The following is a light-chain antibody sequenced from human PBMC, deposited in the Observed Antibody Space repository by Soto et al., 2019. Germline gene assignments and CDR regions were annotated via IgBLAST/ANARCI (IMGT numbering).Light chain of an antibody. CDR1: QSVSSY. CDR3: QQYCSSPPLT. CDR2: DAS. Sequence: IVLTKTPDNLSLSPGERATLSCRASQSVSSYLAWYQQKPGQAPRLLIYDASNRATGIPARFSGSGSGTDFTLTISRLEPEDFAVYYCQQYCSSPPLTFGGVTMV. J-gene: IGKJ4*01. V-gene: IGKV3-20*01.